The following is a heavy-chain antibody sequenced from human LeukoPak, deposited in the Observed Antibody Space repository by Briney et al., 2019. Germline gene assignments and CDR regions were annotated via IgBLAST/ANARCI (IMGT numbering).Heavy chain of an antibody. CDR1: GLTFSDAW. V-gene: IGHV3-15*01. Sequence: GGSLRLSCVVSGLTFSDAWMTWVRQAPGKGLEWVGRILHKGSGGTTDYAAPVQGRFTISRDDSKDTLYLEMNSLKSEDTAVYYCSWIRGALGFYFIDVWGKGTTVTISS. D-gene: IGHD3-10*01. CDR2: ILHKGSGGTT. CDR3: SWIRGALGFYFIDV. J-gene: IGHJ6*03.